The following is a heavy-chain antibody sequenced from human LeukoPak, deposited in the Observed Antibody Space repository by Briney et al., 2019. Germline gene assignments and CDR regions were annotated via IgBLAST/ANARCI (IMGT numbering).Heavy chain of an antibody. Sequence: GGSLRLSCAASGFTSSSYEMNWVRQAPGKGLEWVSYISSSGSTIYYADSVKGRFTISRDNAKNSLYLQMDSLRAEDTAVYYCAELGITMIGGVWGKGTTVTISS. D-gene: IGHD3-10*02. J-gene: IGHJ6*04. CDR1: GFTSSSYE. CDR3: AELGITMIGGV. V-gene: IGHV3-48*03. CDR2: ISSSGSTI.